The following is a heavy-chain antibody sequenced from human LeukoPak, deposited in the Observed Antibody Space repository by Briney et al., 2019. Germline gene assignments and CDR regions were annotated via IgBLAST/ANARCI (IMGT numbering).Heavy chain of an antibody. D-gene: IGHD5-18*01. CDR3: AKDRASSWWYFDL. CDR1: GFTFSSYA. J-gene: IGHJ2*01. V-gene: IGHV3-7*03. CDR2: IEEYGNEI. Sequence: PGGSLRLSCAASGFTFSSYAMHWVRQAPGKGLEWVANIEEYGNEIHYVDSVKGRFTISRDNTKTSLYLQMNSLRAEDTAVYYCAKDRASSWWYFDLWGRGTLVTVSS.